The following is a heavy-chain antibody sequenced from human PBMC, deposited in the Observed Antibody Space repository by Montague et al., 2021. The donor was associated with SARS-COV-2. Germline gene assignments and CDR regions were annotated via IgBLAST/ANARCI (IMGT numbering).Heavy chain of an antibody. J-gene: IGHJ3*02. Sequence: TLSLTCTVSGASISSGGYYWSWIRQHPGKGLEWIGYIYYSGSTYYNPSLKSRVTISVDTSKNQFSLKLSSVTAADTAVYYCARLWGYYDSSGYPVGAFDIWGQGTMVTVSS. CDR3: ARLWGYYDSSGYPVGAFDI. D-gene: IGHD3-22*01. CDR1: GASISSGGYY. CDR2: IYYSGST. V-gene: IGHV4-31*03.